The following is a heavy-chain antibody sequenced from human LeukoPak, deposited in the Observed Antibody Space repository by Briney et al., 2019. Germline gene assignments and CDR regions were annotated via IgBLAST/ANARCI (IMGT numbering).Heavy chain of an antibody. CDR3: AKNQLPVVVPAAMDY. D-gene: IGHD2-2*01. J-gene: IGHJ4*02. Sequence: GRSLRLSCAASGFTFSSYAMHWVRQAPGKGLEWVAVISYDGSNKYYADSVKGRFTISRDNSKNTLYLQMNSLRAEDTAVYYCAKNQLPVVVPAAMDYWGQGTLVTVSS. CDR2: ISYDGSNK. CDR1: GFTFSSYA. V-gene: IGHV3-30-3*02.